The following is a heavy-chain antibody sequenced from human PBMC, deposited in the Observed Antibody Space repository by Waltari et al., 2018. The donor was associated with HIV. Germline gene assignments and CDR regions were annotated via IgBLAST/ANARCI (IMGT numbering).Heavy chain of an antibody. D-gene: IGHD5-12*01. Sequence: EVQLVQSGAEVKKPGESLKISCKGSGYSFTSYWIGWVRQMPGKGLEWMGSNYPGDSDTGYSPSCQGQVTSSADKSISTADLQWSSLKASDTAMYYCARHRLDGYQPYVDYWGQGTLVTVSS. CDR1: GYSFTSYW. J-gene: IGHJ4*02. V-gene: IGHV5-51*01. CDR2: NYPGDSDT. CDR3: ARHRLDGYQPYVDY.